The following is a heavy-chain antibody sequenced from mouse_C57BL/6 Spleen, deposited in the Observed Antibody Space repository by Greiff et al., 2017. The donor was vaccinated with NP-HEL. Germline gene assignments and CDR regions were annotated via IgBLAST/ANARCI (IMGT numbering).Heavy chain of an antibody. CDR2: IDPETGGT. J-gene: IGHJ4*01. CDR3: TREGYSNYYAMDY. CDR1: GSTFTDYE. Sequence: VQLQQSGAELVRPGASVTLSCKASGSTFTDYEMHWVRQTPVHGLEWIGAIDPETGGTAYNQKFKGKAILTADKSSSTAYIELRSLTSEDSAVYYCTREGYSNYYAMDYWGQGTSVTVSS. V-gene: IGHV1-15*01. D-gene: IGHD2-5*01.